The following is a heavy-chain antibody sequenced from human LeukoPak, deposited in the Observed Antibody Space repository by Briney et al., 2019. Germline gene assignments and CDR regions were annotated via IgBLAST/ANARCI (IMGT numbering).Heavy chain of an antibody. V-gene: IGHV1-8*01. CDR2: MNPNSGNT. J-gene: IGHJ4*02. D-gene: IGHD2-15*01. Sequence: ASVKVSCKASGYTFTSYDINWVRQATGQGLEWMGWMNPNSGNTGYAQKFQSRVTMTRNTSISTAYMELSSLRSEDTAVYYCARRPSLVVVAATLDCWGQGTLVTVSS. CDR1: GYTFTSYD. CDR3: ARRPSLVVVAATLDC.